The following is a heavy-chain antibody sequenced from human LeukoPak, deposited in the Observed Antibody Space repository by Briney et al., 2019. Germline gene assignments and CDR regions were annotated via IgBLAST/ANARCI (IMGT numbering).Heavy chain of an antibody. J-gene: IGHJ4*02. Sequence: GGSLRLSCAASGFTFSSYWMSWVRQAPGKGLECISGFSGSGGSTYYADSVKGRFTISRDNSKNTLYLQMNCLRVEDTAVYYCAKAPVTTCSGAYCYPFDYWGQGTLVTVSS. V-gene: IGHV3-23*01. CDR3: AKAPVTTCSGAYCYPFDY. CDR2: FSGSGGST. CDR1: GFTFSSYW. D-gene: IGHD2-21*01.